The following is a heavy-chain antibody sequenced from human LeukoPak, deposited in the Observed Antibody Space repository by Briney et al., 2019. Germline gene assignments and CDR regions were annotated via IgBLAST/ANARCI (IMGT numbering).Heavy chain of an antibody. V-gene: IGHV1-2*02. CDR1: GYTFTGHY. J-gene: IGHJ4*02. Sequence: ASVKLSCKASGYTFTGHYMHWVRQAPGQGLGWMGWLSPYSGDTNYAQNLEGRVTMTRDTSINTVYMELSRLTSDDTAVYFCARVRIEAAGRGLDYWGQGTPVAVSS. CDR3: ARVRIEAAGRGLDY. CDR2: LSPYSGDT. D-gene: IGHD6-13*01.